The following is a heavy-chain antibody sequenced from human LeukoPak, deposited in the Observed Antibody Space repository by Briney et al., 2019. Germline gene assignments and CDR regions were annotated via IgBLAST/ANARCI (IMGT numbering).Heavy chain of an antibody. Sequence: GGSLRLSCAASGFTFSSYAMSWVRQAPGKGLEWVSAISGSGGSTYYADSVKGRFTISRDNSKNTLYLQMNSLRAEDTAVYYCAKDPYYGEYGFGAFDIWGQGTMVTVSS. CDR3: AKDPYYGEYGFGAFDI. CDR2: ISGSGGST. CDR1: GFTFSSYA. J-gene: IGHJ3*02. V-gene: IGHV3-23*01. D-gene: IGHD4-17*01.